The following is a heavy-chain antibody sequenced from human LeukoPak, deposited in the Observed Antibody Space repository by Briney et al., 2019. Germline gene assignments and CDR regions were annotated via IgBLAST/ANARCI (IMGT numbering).Heavy chain of an antibody. CDR2: IKSDGRT. D-gene: IGHD3-22*01. J-gene: IGHJ1*01. V-gene: IGHV3-74*01. Sequence: PGGSLRLSCAASGFTLSSYWMHWVRQAPGKGLVWVSRIKSDGRTNYADSVKGRFTISRDNAKNTVSLQMNSLRAEDTGVYYCARAPSEIGGYYPEYFGHWGQGTLVIVSS. CDR1: GFTLSSYW. CDR3: ARAPSEIGGYYPEYFGH.